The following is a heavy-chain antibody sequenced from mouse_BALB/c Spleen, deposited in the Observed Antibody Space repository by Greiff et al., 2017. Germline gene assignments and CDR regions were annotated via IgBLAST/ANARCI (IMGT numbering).Heavy chain of an antibody. CDR1: GYTFTDYA. D-gene: IGHD1-1*01. CDR3: AIGSYGSNYVPFDY. J-gene: IGHJ2*01. Sequence: QVQLQQSGAELVRPGVSVKISCKGSGYTFTDYAMHWVKQSHAKSLEWIGVISTYYGDASYNQKFKGKATMTVDKSSSTAYMELARLTSEDSAIYYCAIGSYGSNYVPFDYWGQGTTLTVSS. CDR2: ISTYYGDA. V-gene: IGHV1S137*01.